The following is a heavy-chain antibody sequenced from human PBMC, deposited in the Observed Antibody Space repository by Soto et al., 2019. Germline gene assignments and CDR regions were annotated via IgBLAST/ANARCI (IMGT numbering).Heavy chain of an antibody. Sequence: QVQLVESGGGVVQPGRSLRLSCAASGFTFSNYGMHWVRQAPGKGLEWVIVISYDGNVAYYADSVKGRFTISRDNSKNTLYLQMNSLRTEDTAMYYSAKEGPITNWYFDYWGQGTLVTVSS. CDR1: GFTFSNYG. V-gene: IGHV3-30*18. D-gene: IGHD1-1*01. J-gene: IGHJ4*02. CDR2: ISYDGNVA. CDR3: AKEGPITNWYFDY.